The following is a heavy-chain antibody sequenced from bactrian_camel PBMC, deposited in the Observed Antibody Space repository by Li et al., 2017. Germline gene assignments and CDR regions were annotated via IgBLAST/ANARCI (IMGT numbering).Heavy chain of an antibody. CDR2: FRSDGST. Sequence: HVQLVESGGGSVQAGGSLRLSCAASGYTTSTNCMGWFRRAPGKARVGIAAFRSDGSTLYADSLKGRFTVSRDAATNTLYLQMDSLEPEDSAMYYCGGSLNPGAPCQVVRGNLDRNFYYRGQGTQVTVS. J-gene: IGHJ4*01. V-gene: IGHV3S55*01. CDR1: GYTTSTNC. D-gene: IGHD7*01. CDR3: GGSLNPGAPCQVVRGNLDRNFYY.